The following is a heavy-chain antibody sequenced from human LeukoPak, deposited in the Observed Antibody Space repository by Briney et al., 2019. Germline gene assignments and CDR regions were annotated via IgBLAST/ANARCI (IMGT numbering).Heavy chain of an antibody. D-gene: IGHD6-19*01. J-gene: IGHJ4*02. CDR3: AGKSYSTGWWYFDY. CDR2: IYTSGST. CDR1: GGSISSGSYY. V-gene: IGHV4-61*02. Sequence: SETLSLTCTVSGGSISSGSYYWSWIRQPAGKGLEWIGRIYTSGSTNYNPSLKSRVTISVDTSKNQFSLKLSSVTAADTAVYYCAGKSYSTGWWYFDYWGQGTLVTVSS.